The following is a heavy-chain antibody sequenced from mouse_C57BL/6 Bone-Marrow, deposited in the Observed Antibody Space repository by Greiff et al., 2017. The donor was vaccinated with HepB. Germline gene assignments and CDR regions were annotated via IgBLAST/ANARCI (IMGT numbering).Heavy chain of an antibody. D-gene: IGHD1-1*01. Sequence: EVHLVESGGGLVQPGGSLSLSCAASGFTFTDYYMSWVRQPPGKALEWLGFIRNKANGYTTEYSASVKGRFTISRDNSQSILYLQMNALRAEDSATYYCARYTYYYGSSYEYFDVWGTGTTVTVSS. V-gene: IGHV7-3*01. J-gene: IGHJ1*03. CDR2: IRNKANGYTT. CDR1: GFTFTDYY. CDR3: ARYTYYYGSSYEYFDV.